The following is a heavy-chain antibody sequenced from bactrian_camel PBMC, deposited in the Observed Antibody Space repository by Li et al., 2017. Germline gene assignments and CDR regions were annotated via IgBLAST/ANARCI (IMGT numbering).Heavy chain of an antibody. D-gene: IGHD1*01. Sequence: HVQLVESGGGSVLAGGSLRLSCTASKYTSSHPCMAWFRQVAGKEREGVAAIDSVGSTSYADSVKGRFSISRDNARNTLYLQMNNLKPEDTAMYYCAAGPRFLSGGCSPQGIGRYVNNYWGQGTQVTVS. V-gene: IGHV3S26*01. CDR3: AAGPRFLSGGCSPQGIGRYVNNY. CDR2: IDSVGST. CDR1: KYTSSHPC. J-gene: IGHJ4*01.